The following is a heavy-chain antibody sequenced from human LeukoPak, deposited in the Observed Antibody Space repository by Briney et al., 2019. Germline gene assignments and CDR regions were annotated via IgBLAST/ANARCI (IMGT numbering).Heavy chain of an antibody. V-gene: IGHV3-23*01. CDR2: ISDSGGST. CDR1: GITLSNYG. D-gene: IGHD3/OR15-3a*01. J-gene: IGHJ4*02. Sequence: GGSLRLSCAVSGITLSNYGMSWVRQAPGMGLEWVAGISDSGGSTKYADSVKGRFTISRDNPKNTLFLQMNSLRAEDTAVYFCAKRGVVIRVILVGFHKEAYYFESWGQGALVTVSS. CDR3: AKRGVVIRVILVGFHKEAYYFES.